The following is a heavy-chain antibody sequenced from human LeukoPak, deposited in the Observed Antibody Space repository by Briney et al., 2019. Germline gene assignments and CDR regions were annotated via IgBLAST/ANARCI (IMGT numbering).Heavy chain of an antibody. J-gene: IGHJ3*02. CDR2: ISGSGGST. CDR1: GFTFSSYG. CDR3: AKDPAYDILTGYSDDAFDI. Sequence: PGGSLRLSCAASGFTFSSYGMSWVRQAPGKGLEWVSAISGSGGSTYYADSVKGRFTISRDNSKNTLYLQMNSLRAEDTAVYYCAKDPAYDILTGYSDDAFDIWGQGTMVTVSS. D-gene: IGHD3-9*01. V-gene: IGHV3-23*01.